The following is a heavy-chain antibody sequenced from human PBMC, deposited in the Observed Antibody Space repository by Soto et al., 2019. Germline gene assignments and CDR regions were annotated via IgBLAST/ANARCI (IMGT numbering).Heavy chain of an antibody. CDR2: INAGNGNT. Sequence: ASVKVSCKASGYTFTSYAMHWVRQAPGQRLEWMGWINAGNGNTKYSQKNQGRVTITRDTSASTAYMEQSSLRSEDTAVFYCARIPLRFLEAPNAFDIWGQGTMVTVSS. V-gene: IGHV1-3*01. D-gene: IGHD3-3*01. CDR3: ARIPLRFLEAPNAFDI. CDR1: GYTFTSYA. J-gene: IGHJ3*02.